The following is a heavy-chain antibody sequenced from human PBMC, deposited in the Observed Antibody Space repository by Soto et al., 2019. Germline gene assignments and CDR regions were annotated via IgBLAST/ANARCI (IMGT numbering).Heavy chain of an antibody. Sequence: QVQLVESGGGVVQHGRSLRLSCAASGFTFSSYAMHWVRQAPGKGLEWVAVISYDGSNKYYADSVKGRFTISRDNSKNTLYLQMNSLRAEDTAVYYCARDNGPDGGSSGWYSDYGMDVWGQGTTVTVSS. D-gene: IGHD6-19*01. CDR3: ARDNGPDGGSSGWYSDYGMDV. V-gene: IGHV3-30-3*01. CDR2: ISYDGSNK. J-gene: IGHJ6*02. CDR1: GFTFSSYA.